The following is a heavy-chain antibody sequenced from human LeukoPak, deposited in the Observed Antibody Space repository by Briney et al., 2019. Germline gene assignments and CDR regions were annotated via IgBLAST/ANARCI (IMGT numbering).Heavy chain of an antibody. CDR3: ATGRQWLVGGDWFDP. CDR2: INPNSGGT. D-gene: IGHD6-19*01. CDR1: GYTFTSYY. J-gene: IGHJ5*02. V-gene: IGHV1-2*02. Sequence: ASVKVSCKASGYTFTSYYMHWVRQAPGQGLEWMGWINPNSGGTDYAQKFQGRITMTRDTSISTTYMELSRLISDDTAMYYCATGRQWLVGGDWFDPWGQGTLVTVSS.